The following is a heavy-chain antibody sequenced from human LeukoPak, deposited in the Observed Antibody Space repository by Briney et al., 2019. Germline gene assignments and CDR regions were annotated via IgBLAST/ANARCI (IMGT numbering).Heavy chain of an antibody. J-gene: IGHJ6*02. CDR2: ISAYNGNT. D-gene: IGHD6-13*01. V-gene: IGHV1-18*01. CDR3: ARGLIAAAGPPYYGMDV. Sequence: ASVKVSCKASGYTFTSYGISWVRQAPGQGLEWMGWISAYNGNTNYAQKLQGRVTMTTDTSTSTACMELRSLRSDDTAVYYCARGLIAAAGPPYYGMDVWGQGTTVTVSS. CDR1: GYTFTSYG.